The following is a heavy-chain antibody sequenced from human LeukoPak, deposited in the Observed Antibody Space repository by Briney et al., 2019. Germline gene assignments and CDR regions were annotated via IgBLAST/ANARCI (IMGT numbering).Heavy chain of an antibody. Sequence: GGSLRLSCAASGFTFSNYWMHWVRQAPGKGLVWVSHISSSSSYIYYADSVKGRFTISRDNAKNSLYLQMNSLRAEDTAVYYCAEGYRSGSYMVWGQGTLVTVSS. CDR1: GFTFSNYW. CDR2: ISSSSSYI. D-gene: IGHD3-10*01. CDR3: AEGYRSGSYMV. J-gene: IGHJ4*02. V-gene: IGHV3-21*01.